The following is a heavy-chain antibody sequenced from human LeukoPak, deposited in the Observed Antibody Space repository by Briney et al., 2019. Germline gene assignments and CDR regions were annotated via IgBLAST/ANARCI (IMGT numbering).Heavy chain of an antibody. D-gene: IGHD3-22*01. CDR1: GFTVSSSY. CDR2: IYSGGST. J-gene: IGHJ4*02. V-gene: IGHV3-66*01. CDR3: ARAPDYYDSSGYLGY. Sequence: PGGSLRLSCAASGFTVSSSYMSWVRQAPGKGLEWVSVIYSGGSTYYSDSVKGRFTISRDNSKNTLYLQMNSLRAEDTAVYYCARAPDYYDSSGYLGYWGQGTLVTVSS.